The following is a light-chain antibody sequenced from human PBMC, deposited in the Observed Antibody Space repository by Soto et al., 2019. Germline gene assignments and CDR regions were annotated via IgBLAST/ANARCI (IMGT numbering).Light chain of an antibody. J-gene: IGKJ2*01. CDR1: QSVSSSY. CDR2: AAS. V-gene: IGKV3-20*01. CDR3: QQYHRSPFT. Sequence: EIVLTQSPGTQSLSPGERATLSCRASQSVSSSYLAWFQQKPGQAPRLLIYAASTRATGVPDRFSGSGSGTDFTLTISRLEPEDFAVYYCQQYHRSPFTFGQGTKLEIK.